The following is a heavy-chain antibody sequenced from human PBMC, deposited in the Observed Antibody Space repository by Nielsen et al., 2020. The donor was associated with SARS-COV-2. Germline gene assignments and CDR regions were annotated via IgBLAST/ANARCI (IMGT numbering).Heavy chain of an antibody. CDR2: ISSSSSTI. V-gene: IGHV3-48*02. CDR1: GFTFSSYS. J-gene: IGHJ4*02. D-gene: IGHD5-18*01. CDR3: AREGRGWDTAMVTCFDY. Sequence: GGSLRLSCAASGFTFSSYSMNWVRQAPGKGLEWVSYISSSSSTIYYADSVKGRFTISRDNAKNSLYLQMNSLRDEDTAVYYCAREGRGWDTAMVTCFDYWGQGTLVTVSS.